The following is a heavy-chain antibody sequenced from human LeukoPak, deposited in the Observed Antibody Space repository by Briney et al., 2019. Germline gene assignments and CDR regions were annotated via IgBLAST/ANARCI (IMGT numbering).Heavy chain of an antibody. D-gene: IGHD1-26*01. Sequence: PSETLSLTCTVSGGSISSGGYYWSWIRQPPGKGLEWIGYIYHSGSTYYNPSLKSRLTISVDTSKNRFSLKLSSVTAADTAVYYCARDGVGANTDLWGQGTLVTVSS. CDR1: GGSISSGGYY. V-gene: IGHV4-30-2*05. CDR3: ARDGVGANTDL. CDR2: IYHSGST. J-gene: IGHJ5*02.